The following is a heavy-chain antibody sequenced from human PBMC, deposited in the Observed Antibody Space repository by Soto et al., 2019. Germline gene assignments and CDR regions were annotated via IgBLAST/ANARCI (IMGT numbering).Heavy chain of an antibody. V-gene: IGHV4-34*01. CDR3: ARGQEGVVATH. J-gene: IGHJ4*02. CDR2: IKDGGYT. Sequence: HVQLQQWGAGLLKPSETLSLNCAVNGGSLSGYYWSWIRQPPGKGLEWIGEIKDGGYTNYSPSLKSRATISSDTSNNQFSLRLNSVTAADTGLYYCARGQEGVVATHWDQGALVTVSS. D-gene: IGHD5-12*01. CDR1: GGSLSGYY.